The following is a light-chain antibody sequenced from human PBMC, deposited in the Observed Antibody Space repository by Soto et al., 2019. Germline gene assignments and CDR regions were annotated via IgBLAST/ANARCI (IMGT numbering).Light chain of an antibody. CDR1: QSISSW. V-gene: IGKV1-5*03. Sequence: DIQMTQSPSTLSASVGDRVTITCRASQSISSWLAWYQQKPGKAPKLLIYKASSLESGVPSRFSGSGSGTEFTLTISSLQPDGFATYYCQQYNSYPYTFGQGTKVDIK. CDR3: QQYNSYPYT. CDR2: KAS. J-gene: IGKJ2*01.